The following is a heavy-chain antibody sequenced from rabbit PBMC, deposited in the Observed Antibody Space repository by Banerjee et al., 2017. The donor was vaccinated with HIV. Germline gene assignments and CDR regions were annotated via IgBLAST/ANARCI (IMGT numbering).Heavy chain of an antibody. CDR1: GFSFSSNW. D-gene: IGHD8-1*01. V-gene: IGHV1S40*01. J-gene: IGHJ6*01. CDR3: ARDSGSSFSSYGMDL. CDR2: IDTNNGDT. Sequence: QSLEESGGGLVKPGGTLTLTCTVSGFSFSSNWICWVRQAPGKGLEWIACIDTNNGDTDYANWPKGRFTISKTSSTTVTLQMTSLTAADTATYFCARDSGSSFSSYGMDLWGPGTLVTDS.